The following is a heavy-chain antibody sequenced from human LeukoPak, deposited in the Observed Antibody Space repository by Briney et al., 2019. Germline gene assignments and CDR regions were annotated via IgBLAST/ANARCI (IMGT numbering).Heavy chain of an antibody. CDR2: YSGSGGSI. CDR1: VFTFRSYA. Sequence: GGSLTLSCAPSVFTFRSYAVSGVREAPGEGLEWVSAYSGSGGSIYYADSVKGRFTISSHNSNNTLYLQINRLRAEDTAVYYCANVRCGPRHDAFDIWGQGTMVTVSS. CDR3: ANVRCGPRHDAFDI. V-gene: IGHV3-23*01. J-gene: IGHJ3*02. D-gene: IGHD2/OR15-2a*01.